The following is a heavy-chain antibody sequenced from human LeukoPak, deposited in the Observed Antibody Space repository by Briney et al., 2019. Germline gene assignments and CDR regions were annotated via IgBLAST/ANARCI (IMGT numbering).Heavy chain of an antibody. Sequence: GGSLRLSCAASGFTFLSYSMNWVRQAPGKGLEWVSSISSTSSSYIYYADSVKGRFTISRDNAKNSLYLQMNSLRAEDTAVYYCARDPYSGGYGDDYYYYMDVWGKGTTVTISS. V-gene: IGHV3-21*01. D-gene: IGHD1-26*01. J-gene: IGHJ6*03. CDR2: ISSTSSSYI. CDR1: GFTFLSYS. CDR3: ARDPYSGGYGDDYYYYMDV.